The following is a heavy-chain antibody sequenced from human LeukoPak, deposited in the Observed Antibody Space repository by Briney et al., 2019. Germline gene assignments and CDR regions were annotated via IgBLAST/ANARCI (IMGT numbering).Heavy chain of an antibody. CDR2: IIGSGSGT. CDR1: GFTFSSYA. D-gene: IGHD6-19*01. CDR3: AKEGSMAGTGYFDY. V-gene: IGHV3-23*01. Sequence: GGSLRLSCAASGFTFSSYAMSWVRQAPGKGLEWVSVIIGSGSGTYYADSVKGRFTISRDNSKNTLYLQMNSLRAEDTAIYYCAKEGSMAGTGYFDYWGQGTLVTVSS. J-gene: IGHJ4*02.